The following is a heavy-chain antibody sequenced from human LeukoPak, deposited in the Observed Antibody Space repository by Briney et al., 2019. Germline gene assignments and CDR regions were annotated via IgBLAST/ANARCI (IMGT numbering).Heavy chain of an antibody. Sequence: SVKVSCKASGGTFSNYAISWVRQAPAQGLEWMGGIMPIFDTADYAQKFQGRITITADESTSTVYMELSSLRSEDTAVYYCAREEERIAIFGVTNSRFDYWGQGTLVTVSS. CDR1: GGTFSNYA. CDR2: IMPIFDTA. D-gene: IGHD3-3*01. CDR3: AREEERIAIFGVTNSRFDY. J-gene: IGHJ4*02. V-gene: IGHV1-69*13.